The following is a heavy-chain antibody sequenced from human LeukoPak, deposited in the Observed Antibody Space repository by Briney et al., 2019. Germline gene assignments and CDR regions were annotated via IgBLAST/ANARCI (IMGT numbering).Heavy chain of an antibody. Sequence: PGGSLRLSCAASGFTFRNYGMHYVRQAPGKGLEWVAVIWDAGNNQFYADSVRGGFTISRDNSKNMLWLQMNSLRVEDTALYYCVRERGPFNAFDIWGRGSMITVSS. J-gene: IGHJ3*02. CDR2: IWDAGNNQ. D-gene: IGHD6-25*01. CDR1: GFTFRNYG. V-gene: IGHV3-33*01. CDR3: VRERGPFNAFDI.